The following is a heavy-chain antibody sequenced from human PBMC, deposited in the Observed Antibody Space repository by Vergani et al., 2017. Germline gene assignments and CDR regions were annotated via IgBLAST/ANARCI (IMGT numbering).Heavy chain of an antibody. CDR2: ISGSGGST. J-gene: IGHJ4*02. CDR3: ARGGAYCSGGSCYGGFDY. D-gene: IGHD2-15*01. Sequence: EVQLLESGGGLVQPGGSLRLSCAASGFTFSSYAMSWVRQAPGKGLEWVSAISGSGGSTYYADSVKGRFTISRDNSKNTLYLQMNSLRAEDTAVYYCARGGAYCSGGSCYGGFDYWGQGTLVTVSS. CDR1: GFTFSSYA. V-gene: IGHV3-23*01.